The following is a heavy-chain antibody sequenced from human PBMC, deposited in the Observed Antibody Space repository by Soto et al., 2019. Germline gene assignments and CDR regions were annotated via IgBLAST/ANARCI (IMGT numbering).Heavy chain of an antibody. CDR3: ATWDGYDTDY. J-gene: IGHJ4*02. D-gene: IGHD3-9*01. Sequence: QVQLVESGGGVVQPGRSLRLSYAASGFTFSSYGMHWVRQAPGKGLEWVAVIWYDGSNKYYADSVKGRFTISRDNSKNTLYLQMNSLRAEDTAVYYCATWDGYDTDYWGQGTLVTVSS. CDR2: IWYDGSNK. V-gene: IGHV3-33*01. CDR1: GFTFSSYG.